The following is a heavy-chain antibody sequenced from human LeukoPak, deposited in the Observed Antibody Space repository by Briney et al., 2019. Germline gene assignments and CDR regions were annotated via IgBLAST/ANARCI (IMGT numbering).Heavy chain of an antibody. V-gene: IGHV4-38-2*02. J-gene: IGHJ6*03. CDR3: ARTLVGELKSYYYYMDV. CDR2: INYNGRP. D-gene: IGHD3-10*01. CDR1: GYSIGSGYD. Sequence: SETLSLTCSVSGYSIGSGYDWSWIRQPPGKGLEWIGSINYNGRPSYNPSLKSRVTISGDTSKNQFSPKLSSVTAADPGVYYCARTLVGELKSYYYYMDVWGKGTTVTVS.